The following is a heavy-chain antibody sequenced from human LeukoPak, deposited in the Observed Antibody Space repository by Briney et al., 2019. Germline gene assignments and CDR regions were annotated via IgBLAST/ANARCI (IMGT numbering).Heavy chain of an antibody. CDR2: IYYSGST. Sequence: SETLSLTCTVSGGSISSYYWSWIRQPPGKGLEWIGYIYYSGSTNYNPSLKSRVTISVDTSKNQFSLKLSSVTAADTAVYYCARVSWEQQLAFHYWGEGTLVTVSS. J-gene: IGHJ4*02. CDR1: GGSISSYY. V-gene: IGHV4-59*01. CDR3: ARVSWEQQLAFHY. D-gene: IGHD6-13*01.